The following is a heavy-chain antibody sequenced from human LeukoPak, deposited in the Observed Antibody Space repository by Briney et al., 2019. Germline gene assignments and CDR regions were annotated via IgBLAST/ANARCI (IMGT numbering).Heavy chain of an antibody. CDR2: IYYSGST. J-gene: IGHJ5*02. CDR3: ARRFVRMDYPGGFDP. CDR1: GGSISSGGKY. D-gene: IGHD3/OR15-3a*01. V-gene: IGHV4-31*03. Sequence: PSQTLSLTCTVSGGSISSGGKYWSWIRQHPGKGLEWIGYIYYSGSTYYNPSLKSRVTISVDTSKNQFSLKLSSVTAADTAVYYCARRFVRMDYPGGFDPWGQGTLVTVSS.